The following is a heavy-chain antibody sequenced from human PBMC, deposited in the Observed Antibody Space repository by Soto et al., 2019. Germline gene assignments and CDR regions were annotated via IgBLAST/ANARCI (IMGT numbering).Heavy chain of an antibody. D-gene: IGHD6-13*01. Sequence: QVQLVQSGAEVKKPGASVKVSCKASGYTFTSYGISWVRQAPGQGPEWMGWISAYNGNTNYAQKLQGRVTMTTDTSTSTAYRVLRSLRSDDTAVYYCARDLRVAAAGFDYWGQGTLVTVSS. CDR1: GYTFTSYG. J-gene: IGHJ4*02. V-gene: IGHV1-18*01. CDR2: ISAYNGNT. CDR3: ARDLRVAAAGFDY.